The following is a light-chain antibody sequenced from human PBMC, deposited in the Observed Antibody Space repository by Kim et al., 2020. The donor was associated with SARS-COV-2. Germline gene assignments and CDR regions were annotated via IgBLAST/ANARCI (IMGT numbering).Light chain of an antibody. CDR1: SSNIGADYD. Sequence: QRVTISCTGSSSNIGADYDVHWYQQVPGTAHKLLIYGNNNRPSGVPDRFSGSKSGTSASLAITGLQAGDEADYYCQSYDSSLSAVLFGGGTQLTVL. CDR2: GNN. V-gene: IGLV1-40*01. J-gene: IGLJ2*01. CDR3: QSYDSSLSAVL.